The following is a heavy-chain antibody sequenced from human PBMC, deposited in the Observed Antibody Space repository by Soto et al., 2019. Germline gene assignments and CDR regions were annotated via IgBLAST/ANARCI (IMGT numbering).Heavy chain of an antibody. J-gene: IGHJ5*02. V-gene: IGHV1-18*01. CDR1: GYTFTSYG. CDR2: ISAYNGNT. D-gene: IGHD2-2*01. Sequence: QVQLVQSGAEVKKPGASVKVSCKASGYTFTSYGIRWVRQAPGQGLEWMGWISAYNGNTNYAQQLQGRVTMTTDTSTSTAYMELRRLRSDDTAVYYCARGSIVVVPAALNWFVLWVEGTLVTFSS. CDR3: ARGSIVVVPAALNWFVL.